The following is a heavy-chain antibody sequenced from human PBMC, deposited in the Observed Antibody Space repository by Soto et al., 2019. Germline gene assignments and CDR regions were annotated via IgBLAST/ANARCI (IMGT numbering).Heavy chain of an antibody. CDR1: GFTFRSYG. J-gene: IGHJ4*02. Sequence: PGGALRLSCAASGFTFRSYGMYWVRQAPGKGLEWVTIIYNDGSNKYYADSVKGRFTISRDNSKNTLYLQMNSLRADDTAVYYCARDGGGYCSAGSCYSGYYFDYWGQGTLVTVSS. D-gene: IGHD2-15*01. CDR3: ARDGGGYCSAGSCYSGYYFDY. CDR2: IYNDGSNK. V-gene: IGHV3-33*01.